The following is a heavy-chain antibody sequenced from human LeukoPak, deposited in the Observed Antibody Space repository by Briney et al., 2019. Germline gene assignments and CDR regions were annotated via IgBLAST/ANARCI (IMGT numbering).Heavy chain of an antibody. CDR3: ARAVFVVVPAAINFDY. D-gene: IGHD2-2*01. Sequence: SQTLSLTCTVSGGSISSGGYYWSWIRQPPGKGLEWIGYIYHSGSTYYNPSLKSRVTISVDRSKNQFSLKLSSVTAADTAVYYCARAVFVVVPAAINFDYWGQGTLVTVSS. CDR2: IYHSGST. V-gene: IGHV4-30-2*01. J-gene: IGHJ4*02. CDR1: GGSISSGGYY.